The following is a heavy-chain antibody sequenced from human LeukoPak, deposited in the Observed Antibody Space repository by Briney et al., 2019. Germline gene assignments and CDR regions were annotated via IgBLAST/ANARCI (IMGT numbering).Heavy chain of an antibody. CDR1: GFTFSSYA. Sequence: GGSLRLSCAASGFTFSSYAMSWVRQAPGKGLEWVSAISGSGGSTYYADSVKGRFTISRDNSKNTLYLQMNSLRAEDTAVYYCAKDREYSSTPRWFDPWGQGTLVTVSS. CDR3: AKDREYSSTPRWFDP. D-gene: IGHD6-6*01. V-gene: IGHV3-23*01. CDR2: ISGSGGST. J-gene: IGHJ5*02.